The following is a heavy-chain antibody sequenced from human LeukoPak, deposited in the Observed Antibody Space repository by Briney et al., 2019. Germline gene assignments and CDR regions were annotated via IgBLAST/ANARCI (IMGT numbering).Heavy chain of an antibody. CDR2: ISSSSSYI. Sequence: GGSLRLSCAASGFTFSSYSMNWVRQAPGKGLEWVSSISSSSSYIYYADSVKGRFTISRDNAKNSLYLQMNSLGAEDTAVYYCARDPPFKQWQKDYWGQGTLVTVSS. CDR3: ARDPPFKQWQKDY. V-gene: IGHV3-21*01. D-gene: IGHD6-19*01. J-gene: IGHJ4*02. CDR1: GFTFSSYS.